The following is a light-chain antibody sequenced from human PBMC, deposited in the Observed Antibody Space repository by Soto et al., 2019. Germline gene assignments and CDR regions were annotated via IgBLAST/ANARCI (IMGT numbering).Light chain of an antibody. Sequence: QSVLTQPPSVSAAPGQKVTISFSGSSSNIGNNYVSWYQQLTGTAPKLLIYDNNKRPSGIPDRFSGSKSGTSATLGITGLQTGDEADYYCGTWDSSLSAHYVFGTGTKVPVL. CDR3: GTWDSSLSAHYV. J-gene: IGLJ1*01. CDR2: DNN. V-gene: IGLV1-51*01. CDR1: SSNIGNNY.